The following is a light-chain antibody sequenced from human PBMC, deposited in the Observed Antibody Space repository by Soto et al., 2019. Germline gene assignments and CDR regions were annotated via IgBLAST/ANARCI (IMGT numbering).Light chain of an antibody. CDR2: DAS. Sequence: EIVLTQSPATLSLSPWERATLSCRASQSVSSYLAWSQQKPGQAPRLLIYDASNRATGIPARFSGSGSGTDFTLTISSLEPEDFAVYYCQQRSNWPITFGQGTRLEIK. CDR3: QQRSNWPIT. V-gene: IGKV3-11*01. CDR1: QSVSSY. J-gene: IGKJ5*01.